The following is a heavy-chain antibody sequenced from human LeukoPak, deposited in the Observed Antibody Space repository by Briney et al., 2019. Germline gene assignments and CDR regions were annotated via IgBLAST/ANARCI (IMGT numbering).Heavy chain of an antibody. CDR2: IGGSDGKT. V-gene: IGHV3-23*01. Sequence: PGGSLRLSCAASGFTFRSYAMSWVRQAPGNGLEWVSAIGGSDGKTYYADSVKGRFTVSRDNSKNTLYLQMNSLRAEDTAVYYCAKAAYGSESYYDPFDYWGQGTLVTVSS. J-gene: IGHJ4*02. CDR1: GFTFRSYA. CDR3: AKAAYGSESYYDPFDY. D-gene: IGHD3-10*01.